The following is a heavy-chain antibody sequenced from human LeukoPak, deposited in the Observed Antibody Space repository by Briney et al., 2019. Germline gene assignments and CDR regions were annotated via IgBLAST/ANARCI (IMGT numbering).Heavy chain of an antibody. CDR3: ARGRDGYNC. V-gene: IGHV3-7*01. J-gene: IGHJ4*02. CDR2: INQDGSEK. D-gene: IGHD5-24*01. Sequence: GGSLRLSCAASGFTLNYYWMSWVRQAPGKGLEWVANINQDGSEKYFVDSVKGRFTISRDNAKNSLYLQMNSLRAEDTAVYYCARGRDGYNCWGQGTLVTVSS. CDR1: GFTLNYYW.